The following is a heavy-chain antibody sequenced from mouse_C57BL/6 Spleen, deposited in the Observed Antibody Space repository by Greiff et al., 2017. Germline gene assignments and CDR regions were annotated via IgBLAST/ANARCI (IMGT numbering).Heavy chain of an antibody. D-gene: IGHD1-1*01. CDR3: ARDRSSSHYFDY. CDR2: IDPSDSYT. V-gene: IGHV1-69*01. J-gene: IGHJ2*01. CDR1: GYTFTSYW. Sequence: QVQLQQSGAELVMPGASVKLSCKASGYTFTSYWMHWVKQRPGQGLEWIGEIDPSDSYTNYNQKFKGKSTLTVDKSSSTAYMQLSSLTSEDSAVYYCARDRSSSHYFDYWGQGTTLTVSS.